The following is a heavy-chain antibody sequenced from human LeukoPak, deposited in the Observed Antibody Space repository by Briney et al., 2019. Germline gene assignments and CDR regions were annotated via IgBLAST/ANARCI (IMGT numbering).Heavy chain of an antibody. V-gene: IGHV4-59*01. CDR1: GGSLSAYY. D-gene: IGHD6-19*01. CDR3: ARGGPLAVDAFDI. Sequence: SETLSLTCTVSGGSLSAYYWNWIRQTPGKGLEWIGYVYHSGRTYYNPSLKGRLTMSVDTSKNQFSLKLSFVTAADTAVYYCARGGPLAVDAFDIWGQGTMVTVSS. CDR2: VYHSGRT. J-gene: IGHJ3*02.